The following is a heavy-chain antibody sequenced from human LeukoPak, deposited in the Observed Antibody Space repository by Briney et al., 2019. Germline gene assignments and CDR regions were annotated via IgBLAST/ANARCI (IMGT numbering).Heavy chain of an antibody. CDR1: GYTFTSYY. D-gene: IGHD3-16*01. V-gene: IGHV1-2*06. CDR3: ARVRRRLAMPGAGNDASDI. CDR2: INPNSGGT. Sequence: ASVKVSCKASGYTFTSYYIHWVRQAPGQGLEWMGRINPNSGGTNYAQKFQGRVTMTRDASISTAYMDLGSLRSDDTAMYYCARVRRRLAMPGAGNDASDIWGQGTLVTVSS. J-gene: IGHJ3*02.